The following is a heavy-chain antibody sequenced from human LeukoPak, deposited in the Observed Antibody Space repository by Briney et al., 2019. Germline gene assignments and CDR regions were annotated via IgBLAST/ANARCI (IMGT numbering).Heavy chain of an antibody. Sequence: GGSLRLSCTASGFAVSSDYMSWVRQAPGKGLECVAVVYSGGNTYYADSVKGRFTISRDNFKNTLYLQMNSLRAEDTAVYYCAREPPGGGFDYWGQGTLVTVSP. CDR1: GFAVSSDY. V-gene: IGHV3-66*01. CDR2: VYSGGNT. CDR3: AREPPGGGFDY. D-gene: IGHD3-16*01. J-gene: IGHJ4*02.